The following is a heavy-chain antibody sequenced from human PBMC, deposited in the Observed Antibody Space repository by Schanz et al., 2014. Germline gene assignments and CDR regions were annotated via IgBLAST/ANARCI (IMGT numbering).Heavy chain of an antibody. CDR3: ARDRDQWDGNYLDY. CDR2: IGGSDGNT. D-gene: IGHD1-26*01. V-gene: IGHV1-18*01. Sequence: QVQLVPSGTEVKKPGASVKVSCKASGYTFTRSGISWVRQAPGQGLEWMGWIGGSDGNTNFAQKFQGRVTMTTDTSTSTVYMELRSLTSDDSAVYYCARDRDQWDGNYLDYWGQGTLVTVSS. CDR1: GYTFTRSG. J-gene: IGHJ4*02.